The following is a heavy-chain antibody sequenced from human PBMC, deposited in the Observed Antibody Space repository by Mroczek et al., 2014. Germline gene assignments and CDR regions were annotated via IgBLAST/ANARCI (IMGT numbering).Heavy chain of an antibody. J-gene: IGHJ4*02. Sequence: QVQLQESGGGVVQPGRSLRLSCAASGFTFSSYAMHWVRQAPGKGLEWVAVISYDGSNKYYADSVKGRFTISRDNSKNTLYLQMNSLRAEDTAVYYCARDPGYSSGLSVSFDYWGQGTPGHPSPQ. CDR3: ARDPGYSSGLSVSFDY. CDR1: GFTFSSYA. D-gene: IGHD6-19*01. V-gene: IGHV3-30-3*01. CDR2: ISYDGSNK.